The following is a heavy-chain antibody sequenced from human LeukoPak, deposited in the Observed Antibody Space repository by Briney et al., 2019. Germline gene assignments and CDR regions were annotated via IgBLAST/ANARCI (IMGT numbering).Heavy chain of an antibody. D-gene: IGHD3-22*01. CDR1: GGSISSYY. V-gene: IGHV4-59*01. CDR3: ARGREVRYFDSSGYTRYNWFAP. J-gene: IGHJ5*02. CDR2: IYYSGST. Sequence: SETQSLTCTVSGGSISSYYWSWIRQPPGKGLEWIGYIYYSGSTNYNPSLKSRVTISVDTSKNQFSLNLRSVTAADTAVYYCARGREVRYFDSSGYTRYNWFAPWGQGTLVTVSS.